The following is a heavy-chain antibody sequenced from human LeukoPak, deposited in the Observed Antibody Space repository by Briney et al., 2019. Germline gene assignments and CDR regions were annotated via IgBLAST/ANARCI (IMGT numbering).Heavy chain of an antibody. CDR2: IRYDGSNK. CDR3: AKSLLTTATGTGRAFDI. J-gene: IGHJ3*02. D-gene: IGHD1-1*01. Sequence: GGSLRLSCAASGFTFSSYGMHWVRQAPGKGLEWVAFIRYDGSNKYYADSVKGRFTISRDNSKNTLYLQMNSLRAEDSAEYYCAKSLLTTATGTGRAFDIWGQGTMVTVSA. V-gene: IGHV3-30*02. CDR1: GFTFSSYG.